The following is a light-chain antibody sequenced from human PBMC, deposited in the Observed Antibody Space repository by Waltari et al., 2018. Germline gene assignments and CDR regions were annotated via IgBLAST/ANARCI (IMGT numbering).Light chain of an antibody. J-gene: IGLJ3*02. CDR2: DVF. CDR3: CSYAGTYRWV. CDR1: SNNVATYNY. V-gene: IGLV2-11*01. Sequence: QSALTQPRSVSGSPGQSVTISCTGTSNNVATYNYVSCYQQLPGKAPKLMIADVFKRPSGVPDRFSGSKSGYTASLTISGLQAEDEADYYCCSYAGTYRWVFGGGTKVTVL.